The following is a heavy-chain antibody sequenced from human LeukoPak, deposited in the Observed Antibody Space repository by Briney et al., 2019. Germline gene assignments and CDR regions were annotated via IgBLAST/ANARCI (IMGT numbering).Heavy chain of an antibody. D-gene: IGHD3-3*01. CDR3: ARDSGERFWEI. J-gene: IGHJ4*02. CDR2: IYYSGST. Sequence: SETLSLTCAVYGGSFSGYYWSWIRQPPGKGLEWIGYIYYSGSTYYNPSLKSRVTISVDTSKNQFSLKLSSVTAAGTAVYYCARDSGERFWEIWGQGTLVTVSS. CDR1: GGSFSGYY. V-gene: IGHV4-34*09.